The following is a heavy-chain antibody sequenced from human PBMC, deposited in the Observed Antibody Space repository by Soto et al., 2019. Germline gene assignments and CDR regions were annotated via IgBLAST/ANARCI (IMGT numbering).Heavy chain of an antibody. CDR2: ISYDGSNK. D-gene: IGHD2-2*01. V-gene: IGHV3-30*18. J-gene: IGHJ6*03. Sequence: ESGGGVVQPGRSLRLSCAASGFTFSSYGMHWVRQAPGKGLEWVAVISYDGSNKYYADSVKGRFTISRDNSKNTLYLQMNSLRAEDTAVYYCAKAGPSRYCSSTSCYHYYYYYMDVWGKGTTVTVSS. CDR1: GFTFSSYG. CDR3: AKAGPSRYCSSTSCYHYYYYYMDV.